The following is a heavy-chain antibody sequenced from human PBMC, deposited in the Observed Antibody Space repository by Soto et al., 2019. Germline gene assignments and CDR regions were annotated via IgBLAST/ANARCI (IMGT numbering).Heavy chain of an antibody. CDR1: GGSISSYY. CDR2: IYYSGST. V-gene: IGHV4-59*01. Sequence: QVQLQESGPGLVKPSETLSLTCTVSGGSISSYYWSWIRQPPGKGLEWIGYIYYSGSTNYDPSLMRRVTISVNTSKNQFSLKLGCVTAADTAVYYCARERQSSSFFRTKLGNWFDPWGQGTLVTVSS. D-gene: IGHD6-13*01. J-gene: IGHJ5*02. CDR3: ARERQSSSFFRTKLGNWFDP.